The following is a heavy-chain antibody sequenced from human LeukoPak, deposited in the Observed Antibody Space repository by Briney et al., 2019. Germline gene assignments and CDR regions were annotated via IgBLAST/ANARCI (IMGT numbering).Heavy chain of an antibody. Sequence: SETLSLTCTVSGGSLSSSSYYWGWIRQPPGKGLEWIGSIYYSGSTYYNPSLKSRVTISVDTSKNQFSLKLSSVTAADTAVYYCARGHSSGYYLYYFDYWGQGTLVTVSS. V-gene: IGHV4-39*01. CDR2: IYYSGST. D-gene: IGHD3-22*01. J-gene: IGHJ4*02. CDR1: GGSLSSSSYY. CDR3: ARGHSSGYYLYYFDY.